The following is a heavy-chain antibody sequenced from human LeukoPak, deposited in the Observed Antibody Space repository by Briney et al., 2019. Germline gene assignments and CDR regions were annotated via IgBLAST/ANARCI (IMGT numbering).Heavy chain of an antibody. J-gene: IGHJ4*02. Sequence: GESLKISCKGSGYSFTSNWIGWVRQVPEKGLEWMGIIYPGDSDTRYSPSFQGQVTISADKSISTAYLQWSSLKASDTAMYYCATLYFDWVPTDYWGQGTLVTVSS. D-gene: IGHD3-9*01. CDR2: IYPGDSDT. CDR1: GYSFTSNW. CDR3: ATLYFDWVPTDY. V-gene: IGHV5-51*01.